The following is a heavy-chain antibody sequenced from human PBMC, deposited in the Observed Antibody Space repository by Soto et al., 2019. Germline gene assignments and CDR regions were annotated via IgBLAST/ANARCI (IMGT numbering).Heavy chain of an antibody. D-gene: IGHD3-16*01. CDR1: GFTFSSYA. CDR2: ISGSAGST. CDR3: TKDLWPYLPAGGEFDS. J-gene: IGHJ4*02. V-gene: IGHV3-23*01. Sequence: LRLSCAASGFTFSSYAMSWVRQAPGKGLEWVSAISGSAGSTYYADSVKGRFTISRDNSKNTLYLQMNSLRAEDTAVFYCTKDLWPYLPAGGEFDSWGQGTLVTVS.